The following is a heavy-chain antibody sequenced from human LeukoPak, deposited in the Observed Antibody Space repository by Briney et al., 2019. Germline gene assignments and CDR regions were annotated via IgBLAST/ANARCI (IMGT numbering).Heavy chain of an antibody. V-gene: IGHV1-46*01. D-gene: IGHD3-22*01. Sequence: AASVKVSCKASGYTFTSYYMHWVRQAPGQGLEWMGIINPSGGSTSYAQKFQGRVTMTRDMSTSTVYMELSSLRSEDTAVYYCARGSEYYYDSSGYYDAFDIWGQGTMVTVSS. CDR1: GYTFTSYY. J-gene: IGHJ3*02. CDR2: INPSGGST. CDR3: ARGSEYYYDSSGYYDAFDI.